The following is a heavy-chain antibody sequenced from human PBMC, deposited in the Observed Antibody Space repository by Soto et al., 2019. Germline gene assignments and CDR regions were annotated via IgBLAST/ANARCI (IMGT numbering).Heavy chain of an antibody. CDR2: ISNSGST. V-gene: IGHV4-31*03. Sequence: QVQLQESGPGLVKPSQTLSLTCTVSGGSISSGDYYWNWIRQHPGKGLEWIGYISNSGSTYYNPSLTSRVTISVDTSKNQFSLRLNSVTAADTAVYYCARGGYCSSTSCARGMDVWGQGTTVTVSS. D-gene: IGHD2-2*01. J-gene: IGHJ6*02. CDR3: ARGGYCSSTSCARGMDV. CDR1: GGSISSGDYY.